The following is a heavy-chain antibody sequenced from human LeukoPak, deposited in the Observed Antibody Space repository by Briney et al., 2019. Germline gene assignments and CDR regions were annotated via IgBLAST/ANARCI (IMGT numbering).Heavy chain of an antibody. CDR1: GGSIIDSNYH. CDR3: ARDSGLAPGAY. D-gene: IGHD6-19*01. Sequence: SETLSLTCSVSGGSIIDSNYHWTWIRQPAGKGLEWIGRIYKSGSTNYNPSLKSRVTLSVATSNNQFFLELNSVTAADPAVYFCARDSGLAPGAYWGQGTLVVVSS. V-gene: IGHV4-61*02. J-gene: IGHJ4*02. CDR2: IYKSGST.